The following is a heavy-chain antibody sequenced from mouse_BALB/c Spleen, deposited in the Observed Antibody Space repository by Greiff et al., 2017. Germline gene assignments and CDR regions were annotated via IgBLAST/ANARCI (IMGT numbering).Heavy chain of an antibody. J-gene: IGHJ4*01. V-gene: IGHV5-9-4*01. D-gene: IGHD2-10*02. CDR2: ISSGGSYT. CDR1: GFTFSSYA. CDR3: AASMVTNYYAMDY. Sequence: EVKLVESGGGLVKPGGSLKLSCAASGFTFSSYAMSWVRQSPEKRLEWVAEISSGGSYTYYPDTVTGRFTISRDNAKNTLYLEMSSLRSEDTAMYYCAASMVTNYYAMDYWGQGTSVTVSS.